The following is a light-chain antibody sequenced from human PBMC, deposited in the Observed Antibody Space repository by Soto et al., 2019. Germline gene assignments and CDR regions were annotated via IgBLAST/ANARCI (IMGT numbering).Light chain of an antibody. CDR1: QSVSIN. V-gene: IGKV3-15*01. CDR3: QQYKNWPWT. J-gene: IGKJ1*01. Sequence: EIVMTQSPATLSVSPGERATLSCRASQSVSINLAWCQQKPGQAPRLLIYGSSTRATGIPARFSGSGSGTEFTLTISSLQSEDFAVYHCQQYKNWPWTFGQGTKVEIK. CDR2: GSS.